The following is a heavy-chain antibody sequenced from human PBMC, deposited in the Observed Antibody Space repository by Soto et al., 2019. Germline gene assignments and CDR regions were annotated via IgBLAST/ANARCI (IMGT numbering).Heavy chain of an antibody. Sequence: ASVKVSCKASGGTFSSYAISWVRQAPGQGLEWMGGIIPIFGTANYAQKFQGRVTITADESTSTAYMELSSLRSEDTVVYYCSLSRPYNWNDVAFDYWGQGTLVTVSS. J-gene: IGHJ4*02. CDR1: GGTFSSYA. CDR3: SLSRPYNWNDVAFDY. D-gene: IGHD1-20*01. CDR2: IIPIFGTA. V-gene: IGHV1-69*13.